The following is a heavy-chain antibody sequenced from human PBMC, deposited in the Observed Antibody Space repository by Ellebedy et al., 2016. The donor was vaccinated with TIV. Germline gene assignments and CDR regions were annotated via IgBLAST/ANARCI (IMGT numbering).Heavy chain of an antibody. J-gene: IGHJ5*02. V-gene: IGHV4-30-2*01. Sequence: SETLSLTXTVSGGSISSGNYYWSWIRQHPGKGLEWVGYINQSGRTYYNPSLKSRVTISVDRSRNKFSLDLRSVTAADTAVYYCARGRHSYGYEWLDTWGQGTLASVSS. CDR2: INQSGRT. CDR3: ARGRHSYGYEWLDT. CDR1: GGSISSGNYY. D-gene: IGHD5-18*01.